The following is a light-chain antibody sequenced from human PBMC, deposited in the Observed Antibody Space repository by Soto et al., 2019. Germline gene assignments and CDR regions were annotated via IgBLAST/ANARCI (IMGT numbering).Light chain of an antibody. Sequence: DIQMTQSPTSLSASVGDRVTITCRASQSISSYLNWYQQKPGKAPKLLIYAASSLQSGVPSRFSGSGSGTDFTLTISSLQPEDFAAYYCQQSYDTSPFTFGPGIKVDVK. V-gene: IGKV1-39*01. CDR3: QQSYDTSPFT. CDR1: QSISSY. CDR2: AAS. J-gene: IGKJ3*01.